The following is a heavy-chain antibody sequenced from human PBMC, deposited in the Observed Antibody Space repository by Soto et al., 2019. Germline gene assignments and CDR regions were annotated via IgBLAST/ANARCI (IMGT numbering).Heavy chain of an antibody. D-gene: IGHD4-17*01. CDR3: ARRRESDYGGNHYPYYFDS. CDR2: ISCSVNT. Sequence: QLQLQESGPGLVKPSETLSLTCTVSGGSINIGGYYWVCIRQPPGKGLEWFGSISCSVNTYNSPSLLHRVIISIDTSKNQFYLNGNSVTAEDTAVYYWARRRESDYGGNHYPYYFDSWGQGALVTVSS. J-gene: IGHJ4*02. CDR1: GGSINIGGYY. V-gene: IGHV4-39*01.